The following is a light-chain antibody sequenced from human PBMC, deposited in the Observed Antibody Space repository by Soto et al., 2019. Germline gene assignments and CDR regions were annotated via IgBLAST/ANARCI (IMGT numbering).Light chain of an antibody. CDR2: GAS. J-gene: IGKJ3*01. CDR1: QDIRTS. V-gene: IGKV1-33*01. Sequence: DIQMTQSPSSLSASVGARVSITCQASQDIRTSLRWFQQKPGRAPKLLIYGASNLETGVPSRFRGSGSGRDFTFTISSTPPEDIATYYCQQYDNLSPFTVGPGTKVEIK. CDR3: QQYDNLSPFT.